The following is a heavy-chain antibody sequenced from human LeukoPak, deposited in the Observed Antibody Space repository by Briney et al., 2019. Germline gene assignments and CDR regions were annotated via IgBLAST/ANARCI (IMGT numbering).Heavy chain of an antibody. CDR1: AFTFSTFA. CDR2: ITGSGGST. CDR3: ARDGRGSHWYSSSWYVDY. J-gene: IGHJ4*02. Sequence: PGGSLRLSCAASAFTFSTFAMSWVRQAPGKGLEWVSAITGSGGSTYYADSVKGRFTISRDNSKNTLYLQMNSLRAEDTAVYYCARDGRGSHWYSSSWYVDYWGQGTLVTVSS. D-gene: IGHD6-13*01. V-gene: IGHV3-23*01.